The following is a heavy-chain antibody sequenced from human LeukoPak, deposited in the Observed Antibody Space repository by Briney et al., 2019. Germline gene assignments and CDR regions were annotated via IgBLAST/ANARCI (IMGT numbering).Heavy chain of an antibody. J-gene: IGHJ4*02. Sequence: GGSLRLSCAASGFTFSSYWMSWVRQAPGKGLEWVANIKQDGSEKYYVDSVKGRFTISRDNAKNSLYLQMNSLRAEDTAVYYCARDYYYDSSGYMPFDYWGQGTLVTVSS. V-gene: IGHV3-7*01. CDR1: GFTFSSYW. CDR3: ARDYYYDSSGYMPFDY. D-gene: IGHD3-22*01. CDR2: IKQDGSEK.